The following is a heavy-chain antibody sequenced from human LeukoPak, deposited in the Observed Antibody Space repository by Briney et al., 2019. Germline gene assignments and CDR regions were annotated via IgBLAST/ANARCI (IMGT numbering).Heavy chain of an antibody. CDR1: GYTFTSYD. CDR3: ASTAVDSSGRRWAAGDAFDI. Sequence: ASVKVSCKASGYTFTSYDINWVRQATGQGLEWMGWMNPNSGNTGYAQKFQGRVTMTRNTSISTAYMELSSLRSEDTAVYYCASTAVDSSGRRWAAGDAFDIWGQGTMVTVSS. V-gene: IGHV1-8*01. CDR2: MNPNSGNT. D-gene: IGHD3-22*01. J-gene: IGHJ3*02.